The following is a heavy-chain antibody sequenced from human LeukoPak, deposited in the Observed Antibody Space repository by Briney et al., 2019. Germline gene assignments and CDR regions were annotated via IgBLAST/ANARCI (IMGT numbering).Heavy chain of an antibody. CDR1: GFTFSNYE. J-gene: IGHJ4*02. D-gene: IGHD4-23*01. Sequence: GGSRRLSCAASGFTFSNYEMNWVRQAPGKGLVCVSRINKDGSTTSYADSVKGRFTISRDNAKNTLYLQMNSLRAEDTAVYYCTGRSAVGSDFWGQGTLVTVSS. CDR2: INKDGSTT. CDR3: TGRSAVGSDF. V-gene: IGHV3-74*01.